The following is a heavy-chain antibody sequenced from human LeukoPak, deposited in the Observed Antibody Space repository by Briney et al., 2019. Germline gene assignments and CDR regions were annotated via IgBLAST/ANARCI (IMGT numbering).Heavy chain of an antibody. CDR1: GFTFSNAW. CDR3: TTVGSAWNFDY. J-gene: IGHJ4*02. V-gene: IGHV3-15*01. D-gene: IGHD6-25*01. Sequence: NPGGSLRLSCAASGFTFSNAWMTWVRQAPGKGLEWVGRIKSKRDGGTIDYAAPVKGRVTISRDDSKDTLYLQMNNLKIEDAAVYYCTTVGSAWNFDYWGQGTLVTVS. CDR2: IKSKRDGGTI.